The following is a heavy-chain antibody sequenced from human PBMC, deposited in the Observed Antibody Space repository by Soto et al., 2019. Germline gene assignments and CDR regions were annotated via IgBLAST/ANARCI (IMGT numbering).Heavy chain of an antibody. J-gene: IGHJ3*02. D-gene: IGHD6-6*01. CDR3: ATPYSSSDAFDI. Sequence: ASVKVSCKVSGYTLTELSMHWVRQAPGKGLEWMGGFDPEDGETIYAQKFQGRVTMTEDTSTDTAYMELSSLRSEDTAVYYGATPYSSSDAFDIWGQGTMVTVSS. V-gene: IGHV1-24*01. CDR1: GYTLTELS. CDR2: FDPEDGET.